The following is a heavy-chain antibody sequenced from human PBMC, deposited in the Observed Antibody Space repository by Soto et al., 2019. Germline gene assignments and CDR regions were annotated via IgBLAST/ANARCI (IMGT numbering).Heavy chain of an antibody. J-gene: IGHJ4*02. D-gene: IGHD6-13*01. V-gene: IGHV4-31*03. CDR3: ARGSGGSSWYYFDY. Sequence: TRPLPCTVSGCSISSGGCYWSWIRQHPGKGLEWIGYIYYSGSTYYNPSLKSRVTISVDTSKNQFSLKLSSVTAADTAVYYCARGSGGSSWYYFDYTGQGTLVTVSS. CDR2: IYYSGST. CDR1: GCSISSGGCY.